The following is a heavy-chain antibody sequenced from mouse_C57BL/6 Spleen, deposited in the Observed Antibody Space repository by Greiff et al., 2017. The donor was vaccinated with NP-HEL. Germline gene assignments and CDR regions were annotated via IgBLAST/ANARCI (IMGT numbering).Heavy chain of an antibody. V-gene: IGHV1-9*01. CDR3: ARGGYYGSSYGYYAMDY. Sequence: QVQLQQSGAELMKPGASVKLSCKATGYTFTGYWIEWVKQRPGHGLEWIGEILPGSGSTNYNEKFKGKATFTADTSSNTAYMQLSSLTTEDSAIYYCARGGYYGSSYGYYAMDYWGQGTSVTVSS. J-gene: IGHJ4*01. CDR2: ILPGSGST. CDR1: GYTFTGYW. D-gene: IGHD1-1*01.